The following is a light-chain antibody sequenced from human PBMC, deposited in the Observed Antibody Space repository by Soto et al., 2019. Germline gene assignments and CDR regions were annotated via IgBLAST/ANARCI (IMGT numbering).Light chain of an antibody. CDR2: GAS. CDR3: QQYNNWWT. J-gene: IGKJ1*01. Sequence: EIVMTQCPATLSVSPGERATLSCRASQSVSSNLAWYQQKLGQAPRLLIYGASTRATGIPARFSGSGSGTEFTLIISSLQSDAFAVYYCQQYNNWWTFGQGTKV. V-gene: IGKV3-15*01. CDR1: QSVSSN.